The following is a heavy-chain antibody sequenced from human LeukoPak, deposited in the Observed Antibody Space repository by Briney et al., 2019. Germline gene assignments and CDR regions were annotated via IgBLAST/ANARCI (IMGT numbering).Heavy chain of an antibody. CDR2: IRSKAYGGTT. CDR1: GFTFGDYA. CDR3: TRGTGDIVVVPADY. Sequence: GRSLRLSCTASGFTFGDYAMSWFRQAPGKGLEWVGFIRSKAYGGTTEYAASVKGRFTISRDDPKSIAYLQMNSLKTEDTAVYYCTRGTGDIVVVPADYWGQGTLVTVSS. V-gene: IGHV3-49*03. D-gene: IGHD2-2*01. J-gene: IGHJ4*02.